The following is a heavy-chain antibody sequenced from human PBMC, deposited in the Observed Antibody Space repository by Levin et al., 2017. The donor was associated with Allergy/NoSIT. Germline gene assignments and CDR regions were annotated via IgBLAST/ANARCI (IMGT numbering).Heavy chain of an antibody. V-gene: IGHV3-74*01. Sequence: QAGGSLRLSCAASGFTFSSYYMHWVRQAPGKGLAWVSNIHTDTSVTNYADSVKGRFTISRDNAKNTLYSQMNSLRAEDTAVYYCARGGCSATSCLDYWGQGTLVTVSS. J-gene: IGHJ4*02. CDR3: ARGGCSATSCLDY. CDR1: GFTFSSYY. CDR2: IHTDTSVT. D-gene: IGHD2-15*01.